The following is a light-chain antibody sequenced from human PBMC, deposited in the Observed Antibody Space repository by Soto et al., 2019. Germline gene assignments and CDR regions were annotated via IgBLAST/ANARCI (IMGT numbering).Light chain of an antibody. J-gene: IGLJ1*01. CDR2: EGS. CDR1: SNDVGFYDL. V-gene: IGLV2-23*01. Sequence: QSVLTQPASVSGSPGQSVTISCTGTSNDVGFYDLVSWYQQYPGKAPKLTIYEGSRRPSGVSNRFSGSKSGNTAYLTITGLQAEDEAAYYCCAYAGSVTLFVFPAGTKVTVL. CDR3: CAYAGSVTLFV.